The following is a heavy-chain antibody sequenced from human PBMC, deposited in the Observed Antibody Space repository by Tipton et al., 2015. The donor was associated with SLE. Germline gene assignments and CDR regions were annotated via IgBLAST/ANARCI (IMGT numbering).Heavy chain of an antibody. D-gene: IGHD1-26*01. V-gene: IGHV4-59*01. Sequence: TLSLTCTVSRGSICSYYWSWIRQPPGKTLQWIGSIYYTGSTNYNPSLESRVTISLDPSKSEFSLKLRSMTAADAAFYYCARGGRGTYRRFDPWGQGTLVSVSS. J-gene: IGHJ5*02. CDR1: RGSICSYY. CDR2: IYYTGST. CDR3: ARGGRGTYRRFDP.